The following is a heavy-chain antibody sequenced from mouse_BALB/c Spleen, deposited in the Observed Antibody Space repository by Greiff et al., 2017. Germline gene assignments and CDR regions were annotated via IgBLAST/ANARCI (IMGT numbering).Heavy chain of an antibody. CDR3: ARFLYGRAMDY. J-gene: IGHJ4*01. CDR1: GFTFSSFG. D-gene: IGHD1-1*01. V-gene: IGHV5-17*02. Sequence: EVQGVESGGGLVQPGGSRKLSCAASGFTFSSFGMHWVRQAPEKGLEWVAYISSGSSTIYYADTVKGRFTISRDNPKNTLFLQMTSLRSEDTAMYYCARFLYGRAMDYWGQGTSVTVSS. CDR2: ISSGSSTI.